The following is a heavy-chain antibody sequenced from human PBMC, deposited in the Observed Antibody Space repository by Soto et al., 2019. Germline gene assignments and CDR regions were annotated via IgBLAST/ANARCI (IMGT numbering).Heavy chain of an antibody. CDR3: AREDDGGDRDYYGLDV. J-gene: IGHJ6*02. CDR1: GGSISFDHYH. Sequence: QVQLQQSGPGLVKPSQTLSLTCTVSGGSISFDHYHWTWIRQPPGKGLEWIGNVHYSGSVLYNPSLQSRVSISVDTSKNQFSLKLSSVTAADTAVYFCAREDDGGDRDYYGLDVWGQGTTVTVSS. V-gene: IGHV4-30-4*01. D-gene: IGHD2-21*02. CDR2: VHYSGSV.